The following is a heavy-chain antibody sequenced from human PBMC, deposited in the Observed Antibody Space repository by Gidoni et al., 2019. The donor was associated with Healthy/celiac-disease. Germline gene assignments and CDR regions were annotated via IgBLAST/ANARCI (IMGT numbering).Heavy chain of an antibody. CDR3: AKESGYSSSWYHY. CDR1: GFTFSSYA. D-gene: IGHD6-13*01. Sequence: EVQLLESGGGLVQPGGSLRLSCAASGFTFSSYAMSWVRQAPGKGLEWVSDISGSGGSKYYADSVKGRFTISRDNSKNTLYLQMNSLRAEDTAVYYCAKESGYSSSWYHYWGQGTLVTVSS. CDR2: ISGSGGSK. V-gene: IGHV3-23*01. J-gene: IGHJ4*02.